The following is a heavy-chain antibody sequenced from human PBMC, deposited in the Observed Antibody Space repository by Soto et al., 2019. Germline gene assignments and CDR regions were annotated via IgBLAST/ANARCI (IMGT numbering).Heavy chain of an antibody. Sequence: PSETLSLTCAVSGFSIGSNNWWGWIRQPPGKGLEWIGNIYYSGSTNYNPSLKSRVTISVDTSKNQFSLKLSSVTAADTAVYYCARVSGFDAFDIWGQGTMVTVSS. J-gene: IGHJ3*02. CDR1: GFSIGSNNW. V-gene: IGHV4-28*01. CDR2: IYYSGST. CDR3: ARVSGFDAFDI. D-gene: IGHD6-25*01.